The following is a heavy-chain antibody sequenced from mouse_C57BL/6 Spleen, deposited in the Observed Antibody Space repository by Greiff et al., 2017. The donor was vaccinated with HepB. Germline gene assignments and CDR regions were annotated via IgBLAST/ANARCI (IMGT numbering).Heavy chain of an antibody. D-gene: IGHD2-5*01. CDR3: ARRSNLYAMDY. Sequence: QVQLQQSGAELVKPGASVKISCKASGYAFSSYWMNWVKQRPEKGLEWIGQIYPGDGDTNYNGKFKGKATLTADKSSSTAYMQLSSLTSEDSAVYFCARRSNLYAMDYWGQGTSVTVSS. V-gene: IGHV1-80*01. CDR2: IYPGDGDT. J-gene: IGHJ4*01. CDR1: GYAFSSYW.